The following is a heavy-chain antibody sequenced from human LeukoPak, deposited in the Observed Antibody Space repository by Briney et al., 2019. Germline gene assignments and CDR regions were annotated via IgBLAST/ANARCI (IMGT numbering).Heavy chain of an antibody. CDR2: IYYSGST. Sequence: SETLSLTCTVSGGSISSSSYYWGWIRQPPGKGLEWIGSIYYSGSTYYNPSLKSRVTISVDTSKNQFSLKRSSVTAADTAVYYCARGRGYSSSWYWFDPWGQGTLVTVSS. J-gene: IGHJ5*02. D-gene: IGHD6-13*01. V-gene: IGHV4-39*07. CDR1: GGSISSSSYY. CDR3: ARGRGYSSSWYWFDP.